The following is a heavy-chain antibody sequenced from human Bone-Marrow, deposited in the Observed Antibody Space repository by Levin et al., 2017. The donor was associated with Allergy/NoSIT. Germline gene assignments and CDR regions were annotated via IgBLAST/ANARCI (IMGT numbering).Heavy chain of an antibody. CDR3: ARGPGKIDS. CDR1: GFNFSTYS. CDR2: ISGSSAFI. J-gene: IGHJ4*02. V-gene: IGHV3-21*06. Sequence: ETLSLTCEASGFNFSTYSMNWVRQAPGKGLQWVASISGSSAFIFYTESVRGRFTVSRDDAKNSLYLQMNSLRAEDTATYYCARGPGKIDSWGQGTVVTVSS.